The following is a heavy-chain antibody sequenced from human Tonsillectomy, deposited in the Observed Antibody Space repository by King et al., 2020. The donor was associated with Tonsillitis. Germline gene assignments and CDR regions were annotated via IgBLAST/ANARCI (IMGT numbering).Heavy chain of an antibody. Sequence: QLVQSGSEVKKPGESLRISCTGIGYNFPAYWIGWVRQMPGRGPEWMGIIFPGDSDTRYSPSFKGQVTISADVSMSTAYLEWSSLKASDSGIYYCARHDTDGWYFCLWGRGTLSSVSS. CDR1: GYNFPAYW. D-gene: IGHD5-24*01. CDR2: IFPGDSDT. CDR3: ARHDTDGWYFCL. V-gene: IGHV5-51*01. J-gene: IGHJ2*01.